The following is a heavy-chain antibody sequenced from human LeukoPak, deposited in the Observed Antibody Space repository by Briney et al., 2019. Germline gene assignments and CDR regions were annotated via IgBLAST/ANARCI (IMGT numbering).Heavy chain of an antibody. Sequence: SETLSLTCTVSGGSISSGGYYWSWIRQHPGKGLEWIGYIYYSGSTYYNPSLKSRVTISVDTSKNQFSLKLSSVTAADTAVYYCARSRGYSGYPGLFDYWGQGTLVTVSS. V-gene: IGHV4-31*03. J-gene: IGHJ4*02. CDR1: GGSISSGGYY. D-gene: IGHD5-12*01. CDR3: ARSRGYSGYPGLFDY. CDR2: IYYSGST.